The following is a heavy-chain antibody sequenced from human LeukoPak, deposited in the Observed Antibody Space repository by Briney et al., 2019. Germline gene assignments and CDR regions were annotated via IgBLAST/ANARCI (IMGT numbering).Heavy chain of an antibody. Sequence: GGSLRLSCAASGFTLSTYRMSWVRQAPGKGLEWVANIKQDGSEKHYVDSVKGRFTISRDKAKNSLYLQMGSLRAEDTAVYYCTRVEETATTAAIIRKYSYYYYYMDVWGKGNTVTVSS. CDR2: IKQDGSEK. V-gene: IGHV3-7*01. CDR3: TRVEETATTAAIIRKYSYYYYYMDV. D-gene: IGHD4-11*01. CDR1: GFTLSTYR. J-gene: IGHJ6*03.